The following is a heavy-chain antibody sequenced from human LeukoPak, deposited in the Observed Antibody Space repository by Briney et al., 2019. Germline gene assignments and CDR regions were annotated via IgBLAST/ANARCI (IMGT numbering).Heavy chain of an antibody. CDR2: IYPGDSDT. CDR1: GYSFTSYW. V-gene: IGHV5-51*01. D-gene: IGHD5-12*01. Sequence: GESLKISCKGSGYSFTSYWIGWVRQMPGKGPEWMGIIYPGDSDTRYSPSFQGQVTISADKSISTAYLQWSSLKASDTAMYYCARLRWANIVATIETPDYWGQGTLVTVSS. J-gene: IGHJ4*02. CDR3: ARLRWANIVATIETPDY.